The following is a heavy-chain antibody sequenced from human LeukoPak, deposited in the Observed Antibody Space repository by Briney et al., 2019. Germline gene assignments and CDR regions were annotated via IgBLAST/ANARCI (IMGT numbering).Heavy chain of an antibody. CDR2: ISSSSNYI. CDR3: AREGRGWLRNSDY. CDR1: GFTFNSYN. Sequence: GGSLRLSCAVSGFTFNSYNMNWVRQAPGKGLEWVSSISSSSNYIEYADSVKGRFTISRDNAKNSLYLQMNSLRAEDTAVYYCAREGRGWLRNSDYWGQGTLVTVSS. V-gene: IGHV3-21*01. D-gene: IGHD5-12*01. J-gene: IGHJ4*02.